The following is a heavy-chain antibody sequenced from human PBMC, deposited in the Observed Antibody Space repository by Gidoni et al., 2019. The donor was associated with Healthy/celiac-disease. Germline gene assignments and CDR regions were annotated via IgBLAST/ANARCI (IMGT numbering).Heavy chain of an antibody. Sequence: VQLVQSGAEVKKPGASVKVSCKASGYPFTSYYMHWVRQAPGQGLECLGLLKPSGGSTSYAQKFQGRVTMTRDTSTSTVYMELSSLRSEDTAVYYCARSIIVMVQGVSNGFDYWGQGTLVTVSS. D-gene: IGHD3-10*01. V-gene: IGHV1-46*01. CDR3: ARSIIVMVQGVSNGFDY. CDR1: GYPFTSYY. CDR2: LKPSGGST. J-gene: IGHJ4*02.